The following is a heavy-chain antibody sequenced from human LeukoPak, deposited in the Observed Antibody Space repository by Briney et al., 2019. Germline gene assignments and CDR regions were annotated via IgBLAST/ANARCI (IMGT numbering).Heavy chain of an antibody. CDR2: INHSGST. CDR1: GGSFSGYY. Sequence: SETLSLTCAVYGGSFSGYYWSWIRQPPGKGLECIGEINHSGSTNYNPSLKSRVTISVDTSKNQFSLKLSSVTAADTAVYYCARRLYSSSARFDYWGQGTLVTVSS. CDR3: ARRLYSSSARFDY. V-gene: IGHV4-34*01. D-gene: IGHD6-6*01. J-gene: IGHJ4*02.